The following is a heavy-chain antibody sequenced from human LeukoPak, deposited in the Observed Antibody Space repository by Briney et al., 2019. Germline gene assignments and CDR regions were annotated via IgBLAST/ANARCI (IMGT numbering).Heavy chain of an antibody. V-gene: IGHV1-69*04. CDR3: ARNYPAGWYFDL. Sequence: SVKVSCKASGGTFSSYAISCVRQAPGQGLEWMGRIIPILGIANYAQKFQGRVTITADKSTSTAYMELSSLRSEDTAVYYCARNYPAGWYFDLWGRGTLVTVSS. J-gene: IGHJ2*01. CDR2: IIPILGIA. D-gene: IGHD1-7*01. CDR1: GGTFSSYA.